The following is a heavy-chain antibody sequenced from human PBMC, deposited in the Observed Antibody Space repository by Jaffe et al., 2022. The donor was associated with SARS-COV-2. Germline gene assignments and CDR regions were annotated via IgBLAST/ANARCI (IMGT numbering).Heavy chain of an antibody. CDR2: INHSGST. CDR1: GGSFSGYY. J-gene: IGHJ4*02. V-gene: IGHV4-34*01. Sequence: QVQLQQWGAGLLKPSETLSLTCAVYGGSFSGYYWSWIRQPPGKGLEWIGEINHSGSTNYNPSLKSRVTISVDTSKNQFSLKLSSVTAADTAVYYCARGPRLGGVAAAEHPSTLDYWGQGTLVTVSS. CDR3: ARGPRLGGVAAAEHPSTLDY. D-gene: IGHD6-13*01.